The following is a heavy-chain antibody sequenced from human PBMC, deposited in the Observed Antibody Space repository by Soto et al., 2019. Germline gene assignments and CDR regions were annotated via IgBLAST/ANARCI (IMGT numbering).Heavy chain of an antibody. V-gene: IGHV3-23*01. D-gene: IGHD3-3*01. CDR3: AKDLSQLRFLEWSDDAFDI. Sequence: GGSLRLSCAASGFTFSSYAMSWVRQAPGKGLEWVSAISGSGGSTYYADSVKGRFTISRDNSKNTLYLQMNSLRAEDTAVYYCAKDLSQLRFLEWSDDAFDIWGQGTMVTVSS. CDR2: ISGSGGST. J-gene: IGHJ3*02. CDR1: GFTFSSYA.